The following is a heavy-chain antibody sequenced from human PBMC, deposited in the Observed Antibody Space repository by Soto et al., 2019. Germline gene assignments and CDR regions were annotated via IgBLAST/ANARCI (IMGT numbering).Heavy chain of an antibody. J-gene: IGHJ6*02. V-gene: IGHV1-18*01. CDR1: GYPFTHYG. CDR3: ARDQSFDRSYYYGIDV. Sequence: QVQLVQSGAEVKKPGASVKVSCKSSGYPFTHYGITWVRQAPGQGLEWMGWISPYNGNTNYGQTFQGRVTLTTDTDTSTVYMELRSLRSDDTAVYYCARDQSFDRSYYYGIDVWGQGTTVTVSS. CDR2: ISPYNGNT. D-gene: IGHD3-10*01.